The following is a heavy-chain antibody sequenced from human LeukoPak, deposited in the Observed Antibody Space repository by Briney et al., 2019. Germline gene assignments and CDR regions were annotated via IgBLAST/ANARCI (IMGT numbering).Heavy chain of an antibody. CDR1: GGSISSYY. J-gene: IGHJ4*02. CDR3: AAATDSSGYLLTR. CDR2: IYYSGST. D-gene: IGHD3-22*01. V-gene: IGHV4-59*01. Sequence: TPSETLSLTCTVSGGSISSYYWSWIRQPPGKGLEWIGYIYYSGSTNYNPSLKSRVTISVDTSKNQFSLKLGSVTAADTAVYYCAAATDSSGYLLTRWGQGTLVIVSS.